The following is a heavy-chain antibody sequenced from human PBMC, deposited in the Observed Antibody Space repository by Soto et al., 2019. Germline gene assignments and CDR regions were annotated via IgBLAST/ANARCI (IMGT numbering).Heavy chain of an antibody. Sequence: SETLSLTCTVSGGSISSYYWSWIRQPPGKGLEWIGYIYYSGSTNYNPSLKSRVTISVDTSKIQFSMKLSSVTAADTAVYYCARAVYSSSYDYWGQGTLVTVSS. V-gene: IGHV4-59*01. CDR3: ARAVYSSSYDY. D-gene: IGHD6-6*01. CDR2: IYYSGST. CDR1: GGSISSYY. J-gene: IGHJ4*02.